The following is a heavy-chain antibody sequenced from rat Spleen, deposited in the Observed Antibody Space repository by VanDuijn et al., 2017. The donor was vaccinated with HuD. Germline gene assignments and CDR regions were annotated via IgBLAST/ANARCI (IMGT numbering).Heavy chain of an antibody. CDR3: ARLGGLRNWFAY. J-gene: IGHJ3*01. Sequence: EVQLVESGGGLVQPGSPLKLSCAASGFTFSDYYMAWVRQAPTKGLEWVASISYDGGSTYYRDSVKGRFTISRDDEESTLYLQMDSLRSEDTATYFCARLGGLRNWFAYWGQGTLVTVSS. V-gene: IGHV5-20*01. D-gene: IGHD4-3*01. CDR2: ISYDGGST. CDR1: GFTFSDYY.